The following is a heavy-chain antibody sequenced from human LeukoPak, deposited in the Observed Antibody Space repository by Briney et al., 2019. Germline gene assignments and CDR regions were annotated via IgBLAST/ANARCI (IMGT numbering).Heavy chain of an antibody. D-gene: IGHD6-19*01. CDR3: VKGGQWLITN. CDR1: GFTFDGYV. J-gene: IGHJ4*02. CDR2: ISGDGTVT. V-gene: IGHV3-43*02. Sequence: GSLRLSCAASGFTFDGYVMRWVRQPPGKGLEWVSLISGDGTVTYYVDSVKGRFTISRDNSKNSLYLQMNSLRSEDTAVYFCVKGGQWLITNWGQGTPVTVSS.